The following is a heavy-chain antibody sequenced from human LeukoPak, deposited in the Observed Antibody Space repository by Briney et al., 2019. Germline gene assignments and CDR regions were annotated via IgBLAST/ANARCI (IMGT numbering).Heavy chain of an antibody. V-gene: IGHV3-23*01. CDR3: AKVYGSGQGYYYYGMDV. Sequence: HPGGSLRLSCAASGFTFSRYAMSWVRQAPGKGLEWVSAISGSGGSTYYADSVKGRFTISRDNSKNTLYLQMNSLRAEDTAVYYCAKVYGSGQGYYYYGMDVWGQGTTVTVSS. CDR1: GFTFSRYA. CDR2: ISGSGGST. D-gene: IGHD3-10*01. J-gene: IGHJ6*02.